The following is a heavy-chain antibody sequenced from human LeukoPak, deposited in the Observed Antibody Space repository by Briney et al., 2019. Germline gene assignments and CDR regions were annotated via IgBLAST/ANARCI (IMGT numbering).Heavy chain of an antibody. CDR1: GYNFTSYW. CDR2: IYPGYSDT. V-gene: IGHV5-51*01. J-gene: IGHJ4*02. Sequence: GESLKISCKASGYNFTSYWIGWARQMPGKGLEWMGIIYPGYSDTRYSPSFQGQVTISADKSVSTAYLQWSSLKASDSAIYYCATRSDGYSQFDFWGQGTLVTVSS. CDR3: ATRSDGYSQFDF. D-gene: IGHD5-24*01.